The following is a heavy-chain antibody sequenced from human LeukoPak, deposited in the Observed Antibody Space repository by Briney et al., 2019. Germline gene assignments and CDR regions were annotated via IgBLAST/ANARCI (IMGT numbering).Heavy chain of an antibody. Sequence: GGSLRLSCAASGFTFSSYAMNWVRQAPGKGLVWVSRINSDGSITSYADSVEGRFTISRDNAKNTLYLQMNSLRAEDTAVYYCARGRVGPTLFDYWGQGTLVTVSS. D-gene: IGHD1-26*01. CDR3: ARGRVGPTLFDY. CDR2: INSDGSIT. J-gene: IGHJ4*02. V-gene: IGHV3-74*01. CDR1: GFTFSSYA.